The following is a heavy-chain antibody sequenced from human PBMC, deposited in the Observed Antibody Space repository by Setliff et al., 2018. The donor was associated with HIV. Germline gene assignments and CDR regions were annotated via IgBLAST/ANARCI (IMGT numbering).Heavy chain of an antibody. V-gene: IGHV4-38-2*01. J-gene: IGHJ3*02. Sequence: SETLSLTCAVYGYPIDSGFYWGWIRQTPGKGLEWIASSYHTGSKYYNPSLKRRVTISVDTSKNQFSLKLTSVTAADTAVYYCARSHYYDSTNDAFDIWGQGTMVTVSS. CDR1: GYPIDSGFY. CDR3: ARSHYYDSTNDAFDI. CDR2: SYHTGSK. D-gene: IGHD3-22*01.